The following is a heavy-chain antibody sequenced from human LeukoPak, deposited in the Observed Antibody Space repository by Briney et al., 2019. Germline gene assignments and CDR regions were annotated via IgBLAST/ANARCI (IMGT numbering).Heavy chain of an antibody. CDR1: GGSISSSSYY. D-gene: IGHD3-10*01. J-gene: IGHJ4*02. V-gene: IGHV4-39*07. CDR3: ARDPSFIDY. Sequence: NPSETLSLTCTVSGGSISSSSYYWGWIRQPPGKGLEWIGSIYYSGSTYYNPSLKSRVTISVDTSKNQFSLKLSSVTAADTAVYYCARDPSFIDYWGQGTLVTVSS. CDR2: IYYSGST.